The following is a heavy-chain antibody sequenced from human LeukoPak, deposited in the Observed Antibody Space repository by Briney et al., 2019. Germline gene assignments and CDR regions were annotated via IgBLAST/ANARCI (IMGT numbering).Heavy chain of an antibody. Sequence: LXLSXXXSGFXXXSNYMSWVRQAPGKGLEWVSVIYSGGSTYYADSVKGRFTISRDNSKNTLYLQMNSLRAEDTAVYYCARDRDGDYYFDYWGQGTLVTVSS. CDR2: IYSGGST. J-gene: IGHJ4*02. D-gene: IGHD4-17*01. CDR3: ARDRDGDYYFDY. CDR1: GFXXXSNY. V-gene: IGHV3-66*01.